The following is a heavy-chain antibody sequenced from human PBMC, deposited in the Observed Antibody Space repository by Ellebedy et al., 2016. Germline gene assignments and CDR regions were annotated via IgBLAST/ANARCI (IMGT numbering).Heavy chain of an antibody. CDR2: ISGDGDII. J-gene: IGHJ4*02. V-gene: IGHV3-23*01. Sequence: GESLKISXTASELNLGNYFMSWVRQAPGGGLEWISTISGDGDIIFSADSVKGRFTISRDNSRYTLYLQMDSLRAADTAVYYCYYGHYSGYWGQGTLVTVSS. CDR3: YYGHYSGY. CDR1: ELNLGNYF. D-gene: IGHD3-3*01.